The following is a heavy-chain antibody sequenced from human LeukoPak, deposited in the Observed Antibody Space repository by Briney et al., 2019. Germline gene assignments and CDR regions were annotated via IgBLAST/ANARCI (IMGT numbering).Heavy chain of an antibody. V-gene: IGHV4-34*01. CDR2: INHSGST. CDR3: ARAGLAGRKKYFDY. CDR1: GGSFSGYY. J-gene: IGHJ4*02. Sequence: SETLSLTCAVYGGSFSGYYWSWIRQPPGKGLEWIGEINHSGSTNYNPSLKSRVTISVDTSKNQFSLKLSSVTAADTAVYYCARAGLAGRKKYFDYWGQGTLVTVSS. D-gene: IGHD6-19*01.